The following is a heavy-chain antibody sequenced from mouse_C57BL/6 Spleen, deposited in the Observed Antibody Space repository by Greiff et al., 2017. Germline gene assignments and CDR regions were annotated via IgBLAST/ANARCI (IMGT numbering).Heavy chain of an antibody. D-gene: IGHD6-2*01. CDR1: GYTFTDYN. J-gene: IGHJ4*01. Sequence: VQLQQSGPELVKPGASVKIPCKASGYTFTDYNMDWVKQSHGKSLEWIGDINPNNGGTIYNQKFKGKATLTVDKSSSTAYMELRSLTSEDTAVYYGARLYSLGFYYAMDYWGQGTSVTVSS. CDR3: ARLYSLGFYYAMDY. V-gene: IGHV1-18*01. CDR2: INPNNGGT.